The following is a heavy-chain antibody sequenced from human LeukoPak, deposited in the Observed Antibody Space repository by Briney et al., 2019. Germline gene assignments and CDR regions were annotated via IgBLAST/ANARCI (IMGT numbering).Heavy chain of an antibody. V-gene: IGHV4-39*01. CDR1: GGSISSSSYY. CDR3: ARPYSTQVGALYYFDY. CDR2: IYYSGST. J-gene: IGHJ4*02. D-gene: IGHD1-26*01. Sequence: PSETLSLTCTVSGGSISSSSYYWGWIRQPPGKGLEWIGSIYYSGSTYYNPSLKSRVTISVDTSKNQFSLKLSSVTAADTAVYYCARPYSTQVGALYYFDYWGQGTLVTVSS.